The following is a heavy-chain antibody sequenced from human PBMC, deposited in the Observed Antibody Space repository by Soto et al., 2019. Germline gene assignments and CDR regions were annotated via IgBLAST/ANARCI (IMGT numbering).Heavy chain of an antibody. CDR2: IYHSGST. Sequence: PSETLSLTCAVSGGSISSSNWWSWVRQPPGKGLEWIGEIYHSGSTNYNPSLKSRVTISVDKSKNQFSLKLSSVTAADTAVYYCARATVEMATITFHYWGQGTLVTVSS. J-gene: IGHJ4*02. CDR1: GGSISSSNW. V-gene: IGHV4-4*02. CDR3: ARATVEMATITFHY. D-gene: IGHD5-12*01.